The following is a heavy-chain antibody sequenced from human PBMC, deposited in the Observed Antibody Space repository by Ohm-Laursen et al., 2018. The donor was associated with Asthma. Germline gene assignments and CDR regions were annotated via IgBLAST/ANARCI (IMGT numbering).Heavy chain of an antibody. V-gene: IGHV3-21*01. CDR3: ARIGPEWELPGREYSLHH. CDR2: ISTASTFI. D-gene: IGHD1-26*01. Sequence: SLRLSCAASGYSFSLYSIHWIRQAPGKGLQWVASISTASTFIYYADSVRGRFTTPRDNARNSVYLQMNSLRAEDTALYYCARIGPEWELPGREYSLHHWGEGTLVTVSS. J-gene: IGHJ1*01. CDR1: GYSFSLYS.